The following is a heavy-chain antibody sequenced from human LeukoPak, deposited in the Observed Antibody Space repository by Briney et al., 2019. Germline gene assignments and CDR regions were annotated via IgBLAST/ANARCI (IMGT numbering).Heavy chain of an antibody. CDR2: ISRSGDTT. V-gene: IGHV3-23*01. CDR3: AKRGVVIRVILVGFRKEAYYFDS. Sequence: PGGSLRLSCEASGFTFSNYAMSWVRQAPGKGLEWVSSISRSGDTTYHADSVKGRLTISRDNSKNTLYLQMSSLGAEDTAVYFCAKRGVVIRVILVGFRKEAYYFDSWGQGVLVTVSS. J-gene: IGHJ4*02. D-gene: IGHD3-22*01. CDR1: GFTFSNYA.